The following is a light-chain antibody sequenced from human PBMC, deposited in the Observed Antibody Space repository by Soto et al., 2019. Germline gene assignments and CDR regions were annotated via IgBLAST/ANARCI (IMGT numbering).Light chain of an antibody. J-gene: IGKJ1*01. CDR1: QNINRY. CDR2: DAS. V-gene: IGKV3-11*01. Sequence: EIVVTQFPATLSLSPGERATLSCRASQNINRYLAWYQQKPGQAPRLIIYDASNRATGIPARFSGSGSGTDFTLTISSLEPEDFAVYYCQQYEAVVTFGQGTKVEI. CDR3: QQYEAVVT.